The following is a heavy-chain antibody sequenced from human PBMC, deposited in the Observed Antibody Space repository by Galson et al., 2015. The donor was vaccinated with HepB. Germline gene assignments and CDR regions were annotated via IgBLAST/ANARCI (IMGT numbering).Heavy chain of an antibody. CDR3: ARVGGFARLYYFDY. D-gene: IGHD3-16*01. CDR2: IYYGGST. V-gene: IGHV4-30-4*01. J-gene: IGHJ4*02. CDR1: GGSISSSDYY. Sequence: TLSLTCTVSGGSISSSDYYWSWIRQPPGKGLECIGYIYYGGSTYYNPSLKSRVSISVDTSKNLFSLQLSSVTAADTAVYYCARVGGFARLYYFDYWGQGALVTVSS.